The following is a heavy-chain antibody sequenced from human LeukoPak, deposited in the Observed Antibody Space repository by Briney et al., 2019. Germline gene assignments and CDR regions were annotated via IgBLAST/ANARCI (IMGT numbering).Heavy chain of an antibody. V-gene: IGHV4-30-2*01. CDR1: GGSISSGGYS. J-gene: IGHJ5*02. Sequence: SETLSLTCAVSGGSISSGGYSWSWNRQPPGKGLEWIGYIYHSGSTYYNPSLKSRVTISVDRSKNQFSLKLSSVTAADTAVYYCARSTTVPNGWFDPWGQGTLVTVSS. CDR3: ARSTTVPNGWFDP. CDR2: IYHSGST. D-gene: IGHD4-17*01.